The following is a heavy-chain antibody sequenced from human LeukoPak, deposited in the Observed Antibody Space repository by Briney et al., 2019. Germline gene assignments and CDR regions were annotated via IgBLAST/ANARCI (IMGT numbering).Heavy chain of an antibody. Sequence: GGSLRLSCAASGFTFSSYAMSWVRQAPGKGLEWVSAISGGGGSTYYADSVKGRFTISRDNSKNTLYLQMNSLRAEDTAVYYCAKSITMVRVNLLDPWGQGTLVTVSS. J-gene: IGHJ5*02. D-gene: IGHD3-10*01. CDR3: AKSITMVRVNLLDP. CDR2: ISGGGGST. CDR1: GFTFSSYA. V-gene: IGHV3-23*01.